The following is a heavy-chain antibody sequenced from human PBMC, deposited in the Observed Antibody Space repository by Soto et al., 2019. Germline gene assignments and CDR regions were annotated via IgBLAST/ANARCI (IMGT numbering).Heavy chain of an antibody. Sequence: PGGSLRLSCAASGFTFTRYSMNWVRQAPGKGLEWVPSISSTTNYIYYGDSMEGRFTISRDNAKNSLYLEMNSLRAEDTAVYYCARESEDLTSNFDYWGQGTLVTVSS. CDR1: GFTFTRYS. CDR3: ARESEDLTSNFDY. V-gene: IGHV3-21*06. CDR2: ISSTTNYI. J-gene: IGHJ4*02.